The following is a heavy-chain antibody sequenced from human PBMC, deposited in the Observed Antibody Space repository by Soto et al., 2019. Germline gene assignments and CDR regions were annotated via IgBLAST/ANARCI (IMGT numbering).Heavy chain of an antibody. CDR1: GGSISSYY. D-gene: IGHD6-6*01. J-gene: IGHJ6*02. V-gene: IGHV4-59*01. CDR2: IYYSGST. CDR3: ARGSSSTYYYYYGMDV. Sequence: SETLSLTCTVSGGSISSYYWSWIRQPPGKGLEWIGYIYYSGSTNYNPSLKSRVTISVDTSKNQFSLKLSSVTAADTAVYYCARGSSSTYYYYYGMDVWGQGTTVTVS.